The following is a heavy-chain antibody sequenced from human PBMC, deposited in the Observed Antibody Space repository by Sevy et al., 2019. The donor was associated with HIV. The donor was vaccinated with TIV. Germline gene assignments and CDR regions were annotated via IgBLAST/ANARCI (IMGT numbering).Heavy chain of an antibody. Sequence: ASVKVSCKASGGTFSYHGISWVRQAPGQGLEWMAGIIPILGTKRYAQKFQGRATITADAYTSTAYMELSSLISEDTAVYYCARGGPDDILTHYGMDVWGQGTTVTVSS. V-gene: IGHV1-69*13. CDR3: ARGGPDDILTHYGMDV. CDR1: GGTFSYHG. J-gene: IGHJ6*02. D-gene: IGHD3-9*01. CDR2: IIPILGTK.